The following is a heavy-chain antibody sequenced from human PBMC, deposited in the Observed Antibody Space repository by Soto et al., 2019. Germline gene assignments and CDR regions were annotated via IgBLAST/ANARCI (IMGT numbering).Heavy chain of an antibody. D-gene: IGHD3-16*01. J-gene: IGHJ4*02. CDR1: GYTFNTYG. CDR2: ISAYNGHT. CDR3: ARGRTWGARDFDY. Sequence: PSVKVSCKASGYTFNTYGISWVRQAPGQGLEWMGWISAYNGHTDYAQKFQGRVTMTTDTPTNTISMELRGLRSDDTAVYYCARGRTWGARDFDYWGQGTLVTVSS. V-gene: IGHV1-18*01.